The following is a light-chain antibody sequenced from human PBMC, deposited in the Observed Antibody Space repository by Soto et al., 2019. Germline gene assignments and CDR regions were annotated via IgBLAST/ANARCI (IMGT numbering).Light chain of an antibody. CDR3: QQYANSRT. CDR1: QSVSSSF. J-gene: IGKJ1*01. V-gene: IGKV3-20*01. CDR2: GAS. Sequence: EIVLTQSPGTLSLSPGERATLSCRASQSVSSSFLAWYQQKPGQAPRPLIYGASSRATGIPDRFSGSGSGTDFTLTISRLEPEDFALYYCQQYANSRTFGQGTKVEIK.